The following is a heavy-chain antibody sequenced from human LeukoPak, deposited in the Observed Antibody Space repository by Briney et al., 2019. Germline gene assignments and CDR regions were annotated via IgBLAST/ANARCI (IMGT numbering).Heavy chain of an antibody. Sequence: GASVKVSCKSSGYTFTGSYIHWVRQAPGQGLEWMGWINPNSGDTTYAQKFRGRVTMTRDTSISTAYMELTRLRSDDTAVYYCARLYRKHLDWLLPTPRFDYWGQGTLVTVSS. CDR1: GYTFTGSY. J-gene: IGHJ4*02. V-gene: IGHV1-2*02. CDR3: ARLYRKHLDWLLPTPRFDY. CDR2: INPNSGDT. D-gene: IGHD3-9*01.